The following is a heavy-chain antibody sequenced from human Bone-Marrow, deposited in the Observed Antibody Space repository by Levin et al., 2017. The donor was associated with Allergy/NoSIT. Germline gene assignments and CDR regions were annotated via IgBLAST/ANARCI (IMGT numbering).Heavy chain of an antibody. CDR2: IYKGGKT. CDR1: GFTVATTH. CDR3: ASVAITMIRGIDC. D-gene: IGHD3-10*01. J-gene: IGHJ4*02. V-gene: IGHV3-66*01. Sequence: TGGSLRLSCAVSGFTVATTHMIWVRQAPGKGLEWVSVIYKGGKTDYADSVKGRFTTSRDDSRNTLYLDMNSLRDEDTAVYYCASVAITMIRGIDCWGQGTLVSVSS.